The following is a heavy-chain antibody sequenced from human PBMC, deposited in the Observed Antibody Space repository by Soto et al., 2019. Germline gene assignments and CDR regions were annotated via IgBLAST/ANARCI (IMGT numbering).Heavy chain of an antibody. V-gene: IGHV4-39*01. Sequence: SETLSLTCIVSGESISSSSYYWGWIRQPPGKGLEWIGSIYYSGRTYYNPSFKSRVTISIDTSKNQFSLKLSSVTATDTAVYYCARQRTTVVTQAYFDHWGQGALLTVS. CDR1: GESISSSSYY. D-gene: IGHD2-21*02. CDR3: ARQRTTVVTQAYFDH. CDR2: IYYSGRT. J-gene: IGHJ4*02.